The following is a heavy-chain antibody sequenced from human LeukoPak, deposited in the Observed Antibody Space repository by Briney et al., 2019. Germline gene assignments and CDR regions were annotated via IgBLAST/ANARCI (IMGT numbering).Heavy chain of an antibody. CDR2: ISAYNGNT. V-gene: IGHV1-18*01. Sequence: ASVKVSCKASGYTFTSYGISWVRQAPGQGLEWMGWISAYNGNTNYAQKLQGRVTMTIDTSTSTACMELRSLRSDDTAVYYCARSQTRGRKRTYYYYYMDVWGKGTTVTISS. CDR1: GYTFTSYG. J-gene: IGHJ6*03. D-gene: IGHD3-10*01. CDR3: ARSQTRGRKRTYYYYYMDV.